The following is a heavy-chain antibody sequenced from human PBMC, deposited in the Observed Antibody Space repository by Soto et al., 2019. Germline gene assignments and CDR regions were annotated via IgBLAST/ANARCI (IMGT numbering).Heavy chain of an antibody. CDR3: AKDPSHTIDI. CDR2: MWANGFNK. V-gene: IGHV3-33*06. D-gene: IGHD2-2*01. J-gene: IGHJ3*02. CDR1: GLTFSNHG. Sequence: QVLLVESGGGVVQPGRSLRLSCEASGLTFSNHGFHWVRQAPGKGLEWVAAMWANGFNKDYSDSVKGRITVSRDNSKNTVYLQMDGLRAEDTAVYYCAKDPSHTIDIWAQGTMVTVS.